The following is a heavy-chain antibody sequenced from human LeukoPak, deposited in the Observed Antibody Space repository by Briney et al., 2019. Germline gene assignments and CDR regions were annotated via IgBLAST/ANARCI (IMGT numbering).Heavy chain of an antibody. CDR2: ISHDGTKK. CDR1: GFTFSTYG. J-gene: IGHJ6*02. V-gene: IGHV3-30*18. Sequence: TGTSLRLSCVASGFTFSTYGMHWVRQAPGKGLEGVAVISHDGTKKYYGDSVKGRFTISRDNSKNTLYLQMDSLGAEDTAVYYCAKDNLIGGSDYYYGMDVWGQGTTVTVSS. D-gene: IGHD3-16*01. CDR3: AKDNLIGGSDYYYGMDV.